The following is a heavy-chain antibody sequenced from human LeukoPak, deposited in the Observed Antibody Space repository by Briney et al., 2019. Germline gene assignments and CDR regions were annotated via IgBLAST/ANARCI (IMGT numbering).Heavy chain of an antibody. CDR1: GFTFSSHG. V-gene: IGHV3-33*01. J-gene: IGHJ3*02. CDR3: ARVGPNKNAFDI. CDR2: IWYDGSNK. Sequence: GGSLRLSCAASGFTFSSHGMHWVRQAPGKGLEWVAVIWYDGSNKYYADSVKGRFTISRDNSKNTLYLQMNSLRAEDTAVYYCARVGPNKNAFDIWGQGTMVTVSS.